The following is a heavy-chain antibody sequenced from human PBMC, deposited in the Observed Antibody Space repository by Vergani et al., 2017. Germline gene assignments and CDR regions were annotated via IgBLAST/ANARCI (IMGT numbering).Heavy chain of an antibody. CDR1: GYSFTSYW. CDR2: IYPGDSDT. J-gene: IGHJ4*02. CDR3: ARGDGIAVAGTWIKPFDY. V-gene: IGHV5-51*01. D-gene: IGHD6-19*01. Sequence: EVQLVQSGAEVKKPGESLKISCKGSGYSFTSYWIGWVRQMPGKGLEWMGIIYPGDSDTRYSPSFQGQVTISADKSISTAYLQWSSLKASDTAMYYCARGDGIAVAGTWIKPFDYWGQGTLVTVSS.